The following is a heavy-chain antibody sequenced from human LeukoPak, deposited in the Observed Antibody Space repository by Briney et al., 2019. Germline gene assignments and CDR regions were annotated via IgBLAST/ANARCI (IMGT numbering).Heavy chain of an antibody. CDR3: AGHSSGWYYFDY. J-gene: IGHJ4*02. CDR1: GGTFSSYA. Sequence: SVKVSCKASGGTFSSYAISWVQQAPGQGLEWMGGIIPIFGTANYAQKFQGRVTITADESTSTAYMELSSLRSEDTAVYYCAGHSSGWYYFDYWGQGTLVTVSS. D-gene: IGHD6-19*01. V-gene: IGHV1-69*13. CDR2: IIPIFGTA.